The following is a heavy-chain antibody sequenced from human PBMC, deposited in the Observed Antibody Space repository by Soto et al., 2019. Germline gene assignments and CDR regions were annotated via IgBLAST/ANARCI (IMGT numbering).Heavy chain of an antibody. Sequence: LSLTCAVFSASLGDHYWAWIRQSPDKGLEWIGEVHPSGSTNYNPSLKSRVTISVDTSKNQFSLKLSSVTAADTAVYYCARGLGYCSGGSCYSGILRGSSSGYGRAWFDPWGQGTLVTVSS. V-gene: IGHV4-34*01. CDR2: VHPSGST. CDR3: ARGLGYCSGGSCYSGILRGSSSGYGRAWFDP. D-gene: IGHD2-15*01. CDR1: SASLGDHY. J-gene: IGHJ5*02.